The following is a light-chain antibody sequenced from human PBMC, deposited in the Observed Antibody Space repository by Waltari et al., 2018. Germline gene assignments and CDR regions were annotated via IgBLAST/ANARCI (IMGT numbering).Light chain of an antibody. Sequence: VLTQSPGTLSLSPGERVTLSCRASQSLSKRYLAWYQQKPGQAPRILIYGASSRAACMPDRFSGSGSGTDFTLTISRLEPDDFAMYYCQQYGSSVMYTFGQGTKLEIK. CDR3: QQYGSSVMYT. J-gene: IGKJ2*01. CDR1: QSLSKRY. CDR2: GAS. V-gene: IGKV3-20*01.